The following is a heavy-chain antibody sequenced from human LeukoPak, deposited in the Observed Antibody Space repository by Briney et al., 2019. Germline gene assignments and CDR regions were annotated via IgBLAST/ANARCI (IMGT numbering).Heavy chain of an antibody. CDR3: ARVSSGSYDNDY. Sequence: SETLSLTCAVYGGSFSGYYWSWIRQPSGKGLEWIGEINHSGSTNYNPSLKSRVTISVDTSKNQFSLKLSSVTAADTAVYYCARVSSGSYDNDYWGQGTLVTVSS. CDR2: INHSGST. CDR1: GGSFSGYY. V-gene: IGHV4-34*01. D-gene: IGHD1-26*01. J-gene: IGHJ4*02.